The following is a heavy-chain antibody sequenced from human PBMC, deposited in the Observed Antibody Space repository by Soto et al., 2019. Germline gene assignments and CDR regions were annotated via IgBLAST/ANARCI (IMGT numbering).Heavy chain of an antibody. CDR2: INPSGGST. CDR3: ARGSAQYYGMDV. CDR1: GYTFTSYY. J-gene: IGHJ6*02. Sequence: ASVKVSWKASGYTFTSYYIHWVRQAPGQGLEWMGIINPSGGSTSYAQKFQGRVTMTRDTSTSTVYMELSSLRSEDTAVYYCARGSAQYYGMDVWAQRTTVTGSS. V-gene: IGHV1-46*01.